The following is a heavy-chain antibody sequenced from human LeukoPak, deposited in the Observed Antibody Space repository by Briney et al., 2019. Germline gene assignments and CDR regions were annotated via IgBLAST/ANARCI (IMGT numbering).Heavy chain of an antibody. J-gene: IGHJ4*02. V-gene: IGHV1-46*01. D-gene: IGHD3-22*01. CDR3: ARGPYYYDSSGYSKPSWGDY. CDR2: INPSGGST. Sequence: ASVKVSCKASGYTLTSYYMHWVRQAPGQGLEWMGIINPSGGSTSYAQKFQGRVTMTRDMSTSTVYMELSSLRSEDTAVYYCARGPYYYDSSGYSKPSWGDYWGQGTLVTVSS. CDR1: GYTLTSYY.